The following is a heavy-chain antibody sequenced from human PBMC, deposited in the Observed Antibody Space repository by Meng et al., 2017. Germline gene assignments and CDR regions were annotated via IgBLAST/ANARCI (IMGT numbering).Heavy chain of an antibody. CDR3: AHHEYGEVMNWFDP. CDR2: IYWNDDK. CDR1: GFSLSTSGVG. Sequence: STLEGAGPTLVNPTQTLTLTCTFSGFSLSTSGVGVGWIRQPPGKALEWLALIYWNDDKRYSPSLKSRLTITKDTSKNQVVLTMTNMDPVDTATYYCAHHEYGEVMNWFDPWGQGTLVTVSS. J-gene: IGHJ5*02. D-gene: IGHD4-17*01. V-gene: IGHV2-5*01.